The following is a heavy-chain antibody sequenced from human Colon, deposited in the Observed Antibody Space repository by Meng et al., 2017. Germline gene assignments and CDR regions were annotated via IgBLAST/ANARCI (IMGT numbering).Heavy chain of an antibody. Sequence: GGSRRLSCVASGFTFSSYAMSWVRQAPGKGLEWVSAISNSGTTTYDADSVKGRFTISRDNSRNTLYLQMNSLRAEDTAVYYCAKGRTSDYWGQGTLVTVSS. J-gene: IGHJ4*02. CDR1: GFTFSSYA. CDR3: AKGRTSDY. V-gene: IGHV3-23*01. CDR2: ISNSGTTT. D-gene: IGHD3/OR15-3a*01.